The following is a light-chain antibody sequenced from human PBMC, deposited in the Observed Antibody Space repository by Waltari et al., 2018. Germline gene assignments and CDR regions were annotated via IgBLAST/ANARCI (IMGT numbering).Light chain of an antibody. CDR1: SSDVGVYNS. J-gene: IGLJ3*02. Sequence: QSALTQPASVSGSPGQSISISCTGTSSDVGVYNSVSWYQQCPGKAPNLMIYEVTNRPSGVSNRFSGSKSGNTASLTISGLQAEDEADYYCSSYTSSSTWVFGGGTKLTVL. CDR3: SSYTSSSTWV. CDR2: EVT. V-gene: IGLV2-14*01.